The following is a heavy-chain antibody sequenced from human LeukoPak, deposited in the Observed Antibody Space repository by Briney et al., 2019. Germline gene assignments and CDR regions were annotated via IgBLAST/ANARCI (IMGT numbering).Heavy chain of an antibody. Sequence: ASVKLSCKASGYTFTIYDINWVPQATGQGREWMVWMNPNSGNTGYAQKFQGRVTMTRNTSISTAYMELSSLRSEDTAVYYCAKIGRIAARPAWFDPWGQGTLVTVSS. CDR3: AKIGRIAARPAWFDP. CDR1: GYTFTIYD. CDR2: MNPNSGNT. V-gene: IGHV1-8*01. J-gene: IGHJ5*02. D-gene: IGHD6-6*01.